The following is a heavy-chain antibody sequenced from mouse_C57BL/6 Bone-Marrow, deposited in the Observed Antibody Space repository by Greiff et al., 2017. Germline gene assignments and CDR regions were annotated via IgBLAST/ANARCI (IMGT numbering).Heavy chain of an antibody. CDR2: INPNNGGT. Sequence: VQLQQSGPELVKPGASVKISCKASGYTFTDYYMNWVKQSHGKSLEWIGDINPNNGGTSYNQKFKGKATLTVDKSSSTAYMELRSLTSEDSAVYYCASLYGSSYDWFAYWGQGTLVTVSA. CDR3: ASLYGSSYDWFAY. D-gene: IGHD1-1*01. J-gene: IGHJ3*01. V-gene: IGHV1-26*01. CDR1: GYTFTDYY.